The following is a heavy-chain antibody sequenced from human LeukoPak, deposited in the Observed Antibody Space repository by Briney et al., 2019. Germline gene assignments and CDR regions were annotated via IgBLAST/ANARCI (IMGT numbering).Heavy chain of an antibody. D-gene: IGHD3-16*01. J-gene: IGHJ5*02. Sequence: ASVKVSCKASGYTFTSYYIHWVRQAPGQGLEWMGIISPSGGSTNYAQKFRGRVTMTRDTSTSTLYMELSSLRSEDTAVYYCARGEDPAAPAPALSCSAPGAEGTGSTVPS. CDR3: ARGEDPAAPAPALSCSAP. CDR2: ISPSGGST. V-gene: IGHV1-46*01. CDR1: GYTFTSYY.